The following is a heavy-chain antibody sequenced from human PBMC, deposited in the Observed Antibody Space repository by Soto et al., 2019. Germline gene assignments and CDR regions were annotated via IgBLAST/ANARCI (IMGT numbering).Heavy chain of an antibody. Sequence: GGSLRLSCSASGFTFSIYAMHWVRHAPGKGLEYVSGIRGNGDPPFYADSVKGRFTISRDNSKNTLYLQMSSLGADDTAVYYCVKSRGGNNFDFFDWGQGALVTVSS. CDR1: GFTFSIYA. D-gene: IGHD5-12*01. CDR2: IRGNGDPP. J-gene: IGHJ4*02. V-gene: IGHV3-64D*06. CDR3: VKSRGGNNFDFFD.